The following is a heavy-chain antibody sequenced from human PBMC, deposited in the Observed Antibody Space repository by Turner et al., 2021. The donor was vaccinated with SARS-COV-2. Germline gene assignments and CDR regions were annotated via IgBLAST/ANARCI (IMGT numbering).Heavy chain of an antibody. V-gene: IGHV3-23*01. CDR3: AKAQLGYYLGVDY. CDR1: GFTFSSYV. D-gene: IGHD3-3*01. Sequence: EVQLLESGGGVVQPGGSLRLSCAASGFTFSSYVMSWVRQAPGKGLEWVSSISVSGGSTYYADSVKGRFTISRDNSKNTLYLQMNSLRAEDTAVYYCAKAQLGYYLGVDYWGQGTLVTVSS. CDR2: ISVSGGST. J-gene: IGHJ4*02.